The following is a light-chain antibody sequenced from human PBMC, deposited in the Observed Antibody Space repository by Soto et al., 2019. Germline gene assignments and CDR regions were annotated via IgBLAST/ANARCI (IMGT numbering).Light chain of an antibody. Sequence: DIQMTQSPSTLSASVGDRVTITCRASQSISTLLAWHQQKPGKAPKLLIYDVSSLESGVPSRFSGSGSGTEFTLTISSLQPDDFAIYYCQQYNTFWTFGQGTKVDIK. V-gene: IGKV1-5*01. CDR3: QQYNTFWT. CDR1: QSISTL. J-gene: IGKJ1*01. CDR2: DVS.